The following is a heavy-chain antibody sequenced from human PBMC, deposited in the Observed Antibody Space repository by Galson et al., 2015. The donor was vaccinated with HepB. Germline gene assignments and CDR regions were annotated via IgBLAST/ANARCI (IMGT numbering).Heavy chain of an antibody. V-gene: IGHV4-59*08. CDR2: IYYSGST. CDR1: GGSISSYY. Sequence: ETLSLTCTVSGGSISSYYWSWIRQPPGKGLEWIGYIYYSGSTNYNPSLKSRVTISLDASKNQFSLNLSSVTAADTAIYFCARRSHDNRPYWGQGTLVTVSS. J-gene: IGHJ4*02. D-gene: IGHD2/OR15-2a*01. CDR3: ARRSHDNRPY.